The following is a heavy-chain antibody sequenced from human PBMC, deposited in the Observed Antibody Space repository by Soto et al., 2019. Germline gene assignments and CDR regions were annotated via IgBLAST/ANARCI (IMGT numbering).Heavy chain of an antibody. CDR3: AKKGYYYSNYRMGLNYYYYYYMDV. CDR1: GFTFSSYA. V-gene: IGHV3-23*01. J-gene: IGHJ6*03. D-gene: IGHD4-4*01. Sequence: GGSLRLSCAASGFTFSSYAMSWVRQAPGKGLEWVSAISGSGGSTYYADSVKGRFTISRDNSKNTLYLQMNSLRAEDTAVYYCAKKGYYYSNYRMGLNYYYYYYMDVWGKGTTVTVSS. CDR2: ISGSGGST.